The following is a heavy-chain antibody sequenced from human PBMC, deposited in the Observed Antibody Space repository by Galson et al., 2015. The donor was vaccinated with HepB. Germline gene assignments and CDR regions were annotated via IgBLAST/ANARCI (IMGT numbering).Heavy chain of an antibody. CDR1: GFTFSSYG. CDR3: ARDLGYCSSTSCPIWAGSWFDP. V-gene: IGHV3-33*01. CDR2: IWYDGSNK. J-gene: IGHJ5*02. Sequence: SLRLSCAASGFTFSSYGMHWVRQAPGKGLEWVAVIWYDGSNKYYADSVKGRFTISRDNSKNTLYLQMNSLRAEDTAVYYCARDLGYCSSTSCPIWAGSWFDPWGQGTLVTVSS. D-gene: IGHD2-2*01.